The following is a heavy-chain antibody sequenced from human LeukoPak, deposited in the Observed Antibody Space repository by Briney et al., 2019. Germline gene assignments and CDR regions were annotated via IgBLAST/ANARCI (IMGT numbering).Heavy chain of an antibody. CDR3: VRSKSGTYGWFDP. V-gene: IGHV4-59*01. Sequence: SETLSLTCTVSGGSITSYYWSWIRQPPGKGLEWIGYIYYSGSTNYNPSLKSRVTISVDTSKNQFSLKVNSVTAADTAVYYCVRSKSGTYGWFDPWGQGTLVTVSS. CDR1: GGSITSYY. D-gene: IGHD4-17*01. CDR2: IYYSGST. J-gene: IGHJ5*02.